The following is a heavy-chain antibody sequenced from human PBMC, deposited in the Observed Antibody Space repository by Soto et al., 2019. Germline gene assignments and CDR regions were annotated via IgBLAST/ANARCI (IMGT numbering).Heavy chain of an antibody. CDR1: GFTFSSYS. Sequence: VQLVESGGGLVQPGGSLRLSCAASGFTFSSYSMNWVRQAPGKGLEWVSYISSSSSTIYYADSVKGRFTISRDNAKNSLSLQMNSLRDEDTAVYYCARAMSITGIYYFDYWCQGTLVPVSS. D-gene: IGHD1-20*01. CDR2: ISSSSSTI. CDR3: ARAMSITGIYYFDY. V-gene: IGHV3-48*02. J-gene: IGHJ4*02.